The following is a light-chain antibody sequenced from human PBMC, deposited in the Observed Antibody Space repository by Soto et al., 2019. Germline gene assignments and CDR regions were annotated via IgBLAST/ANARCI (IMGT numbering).Light chain of an antibody. J-gene: IGLJ2*01. Sequence: QSVLTQPRSVSGSPGQSVTISCTGTSSDVGGYDYVSWYQQHPGKAPKFMIYDVSKRPSGVPDRFSGSKSGNTASLTISGLQAEDEADYYCFSYAANSAGVFGGGTQLTVL. V-gene: IGLV2-11*01. CDR1: SSDVGGYDY. CDR2: DVS. CDR3: FSYAANSAGV.